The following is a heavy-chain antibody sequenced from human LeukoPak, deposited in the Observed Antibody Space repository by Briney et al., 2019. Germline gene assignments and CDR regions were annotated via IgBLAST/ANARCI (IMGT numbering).Heavy chain of an antibody. CDR3: ARTYYDSRLDY. CDR1: GGSISSDGFY. J-gene: IGHJ4*02. V-gene: IGHV4-31*11. D-gene: IGHD3-22*01. CDR2: IYYSGST. Sequence: SQTLSLTCAISGGSISSDGFYWSWIRQHPGKGLEWIGYIYYSGSTYYNPSLKSRVTISVDTSKNQFSLKLTSATAADTAVYYCARTYYDSRLDYWGQGTLVTVSS.